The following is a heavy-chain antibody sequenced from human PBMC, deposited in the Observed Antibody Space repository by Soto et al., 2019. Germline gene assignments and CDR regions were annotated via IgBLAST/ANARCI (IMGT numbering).Heavy chain of an antibody. CDR2: IYYSGST. CDR3: ARDLRFQGHDYADYLGYGLDV. V-gene: IGHV4-59*01. D-gene: IGHD4-17*01. J-gene: IGHJ6*02. CDR1: GGSISPYY. Sequence: SETLSLTCTVSGGSISPYYWSWIRQPPGKGLEWIAYIYYSGSTYYNPSLKSRVTISVDTSKNQFSLKLNSVTAADTAVYYCARDLRFQGHDYADYLGYGLDVWGQGTTVTAP.